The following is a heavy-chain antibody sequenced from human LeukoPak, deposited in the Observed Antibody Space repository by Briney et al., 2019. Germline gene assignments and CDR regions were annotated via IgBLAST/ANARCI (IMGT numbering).Heavy chain of an antibody. V-gene: IGHV1-18*01. Sequence: GASVKVSCKASGYTFTSYGISWVRQAPGQGLEWMGWISAYNGNTNYAQKLQGRVTMTTDTSTSTAYMELRSLRSDDTAVYYCARGAIYGSGSYYRPLSYYYYGMDVWGQGTTVTVSS. CDR2: ISAYNGNT. J-gene: IGHJ6*02. CDR1: GYTFTSYG. D-gene: IGHD3-10*01. CDR3: ARGAIYGSGSYYRPLSYYYYGMDV.